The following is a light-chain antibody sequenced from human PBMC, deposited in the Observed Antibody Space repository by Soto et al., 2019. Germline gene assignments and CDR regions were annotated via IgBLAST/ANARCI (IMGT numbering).Light chain of an antibody. CDR3: QKYSSVPV. CDR1: QGIRNY. Sequence: DIQMTQSPTSLSASVGDRVTITCRASQGIRNYVAWYQQIPGKGPKLLIYAASTLQSGVPSRFSGSGSGTDFTLTINGLQPEDVATYSCQKYSSVPVFGPGTKVEIK. J-gene: IGKJ3*01. V-gene: IGKV1-27*01. CDR2: AAS.